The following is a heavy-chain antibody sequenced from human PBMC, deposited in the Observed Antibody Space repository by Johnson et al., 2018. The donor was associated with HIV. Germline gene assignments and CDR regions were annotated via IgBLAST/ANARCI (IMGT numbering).Heavy chain of an antibody. CDR1: GFTFSSYA. D-gene: IGHD6-19*01. CDR2: ISYDGSNK. J-gene: IGHJ3*02. Sequence: QVQLVESGGGLVKPGRSLRLSCAASGFTFSSYAMHWVRQAPGKGLEWVAVISYDGSNKYYADSVKGRFTISRDNSKNTLYLQMNSLRAEDTAVYYCAKAGYSSGWYLGAFDIWGQGTMVTVSS. V-gene: IGHV3-30*04. CDR3: AKAGYSSGWYLGAFDI.